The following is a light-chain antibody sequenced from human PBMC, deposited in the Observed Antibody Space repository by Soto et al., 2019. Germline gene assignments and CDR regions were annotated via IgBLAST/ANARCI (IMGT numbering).Light chain of an antibody. CDR1: QRVTNW. V-gene: IGKV1-5*03. CDR3: QQYNSYSSYT. J-gene: IGKJ2*01. Sequence: DIQMTQSPSTLSASVGDRVTITCRASQRVTNWLAWYQQKPGKAPKLLIYKASTLESAVPSRFSGSGSGTEFTLTISCLQPDDFATYYCQQYNSYSSYTFGQGTKLEIK. CDR2: KAS.